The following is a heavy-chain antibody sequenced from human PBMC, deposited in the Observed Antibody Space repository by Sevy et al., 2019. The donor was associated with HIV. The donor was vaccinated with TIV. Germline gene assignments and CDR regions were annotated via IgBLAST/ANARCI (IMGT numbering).Heavy chain of an antibody. CDR1: GFTFSSYA. Sequence: GGSLRLSCAASGFTFSSYAMNWVRQAPGKGLEWVSGISGSGGSGDKTNYADSVKGRFTIARDDSKNSLYLQLKSLRAEDTVIYYCARKYDSSGYFDYWGQGTLVTVSS. D-gene: IGHD3-22*01. CDR2: ISGSGGSGDKT. V-gene: IGHV3-23*01. CDR3: ARKYDSSGYFDY. J-gene: IGHJ4*02.